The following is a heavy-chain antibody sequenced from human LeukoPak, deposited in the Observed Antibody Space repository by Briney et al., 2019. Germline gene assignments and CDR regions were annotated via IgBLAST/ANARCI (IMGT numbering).Heavy chain of an antibody. CDR1: GGSISSYY. Sequence: SETLSLTCTVSGGSISSYYWSWIRQPPGKGLEWIGYIYYSGSTNYNPSLKSRVTISVDTSKNQFSLKLSSVTAADTAVYYCASGSSSWYRGRWFDPWGQGTLVTVSS. CDR3: ASGSSSWYRGRWFDP. CDR2: IYYSGST. D-gene: IGHD6-13*01. V-gene: IGHV4-59*01. J-gene: IGHJ5*02.